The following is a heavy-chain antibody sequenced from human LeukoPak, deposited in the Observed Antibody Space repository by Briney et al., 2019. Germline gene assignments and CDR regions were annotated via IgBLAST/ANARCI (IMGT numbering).Heavy chain of an antibody. D-gene: IGHD5-24*01. CDR2: IHYSGST. CDR1: GGSVSSSY. CDR3: ARGRWLQLPDY. Sequence: KPSETLSLTCSVSGGSVSSSYWSWIRQPPGKRLEWIGYIHYSGSTNCNPSLKSRVTMSLDTSKNQFSLKLSSVTAADTAVYYCARGRWLQLPDYWGQGTLITVSS. J-gene: IGHJ4*02. V-gene: IGHV4-59*02.